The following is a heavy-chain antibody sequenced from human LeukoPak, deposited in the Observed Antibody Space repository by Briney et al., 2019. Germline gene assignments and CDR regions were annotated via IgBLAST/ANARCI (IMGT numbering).Heavy chain of an antibody. J-gene: IGHJ4*02. CDR1: GFTFSGSA. D-gene: IGHD3-3*01. V-gene: IGHV3-73*01. CDR3: TSPAGNYDFWAPH. Sequence: GGSLKLSCAASGFTFSGSAMHWVRQASGKGLEWVGRIRSKANSYATGYAASVKGRFTISRDDSKNTAYLQMNSLKTEDTAVYYCTSPAGNYDFWAPHWGQGTLVTVSS. CDR2: IRSKANSYAT.